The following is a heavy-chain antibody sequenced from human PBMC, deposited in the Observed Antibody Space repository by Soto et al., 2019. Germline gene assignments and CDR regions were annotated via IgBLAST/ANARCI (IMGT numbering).Heavy chain of an antibody. CDR1: GCTFSSYA. CDR3: ARLRRDGYNFRFTY. D-gene: IGHD5-12*01. J-gene: IGHJ4*02. CDR2: IIPIFGTA. V-gene: IGHV1-69*13. Sequence: SVKVSCKASGCTFSSYAISWVRQAPGQGLEWMGGIIPIFGTANYAQKFQGRVTITADESTSTAYMELSSLRSEDTAVYYCARLRRDGYNFRFTYWGQGTLVNVSS.